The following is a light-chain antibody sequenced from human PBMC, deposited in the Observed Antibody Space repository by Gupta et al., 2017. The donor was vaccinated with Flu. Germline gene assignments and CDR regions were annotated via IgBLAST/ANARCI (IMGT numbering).Light chain of an antibody. Sequence: EIVMTQSPATLSVSPGERATLSVRASQSVSSNLAWYQQKPGQAPRLLIYGASTRATGIPARFSGSGSGTEFTLTISSLQSEDFAVYSCQQYYNWPRTFGQGTKVEIK. CDR2: GAS. CDR3: QQYYNWPRT. CDR1: QSVSSN. V-gene: IGKV3-15*01. J-gene: IGKJ1*01.